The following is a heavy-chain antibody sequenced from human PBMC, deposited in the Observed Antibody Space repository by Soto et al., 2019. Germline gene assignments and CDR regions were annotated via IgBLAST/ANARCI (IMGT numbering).Heavy chain of an antibody. CDR2: INAGNGNT. Sequence: ASVKVSCKASGYTFTSYAMHWVRQAPGQRLEWMGWINAGNGNTKYSQKFQGRVTITRDTSASTAYMELSSLRSEDTAVYYYARDRQQLNWFDPWGQGTLVTVPQ. CDR3: ARDRQQLNWFDP. V-gene: IGHV1-3*01. J-gene: IGHJ5*02. CDR1: GYTFTSYA. D-gene: IGHD6-13*01.